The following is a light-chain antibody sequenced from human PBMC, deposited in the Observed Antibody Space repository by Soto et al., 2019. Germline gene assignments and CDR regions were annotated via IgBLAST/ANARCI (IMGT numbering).Light chain of an antibody. CDR3: QQYNSYPWT. CDR2: DAS. J-gene: IGKJ1*01. Sequence: DIQMTQSPCTLSASIGDRVTVTCRASQTINNWLAWYQQKPGKAPKLLIYDASTLEGEVPSRFGASGSGTDFTLPITRLQPDDSATYYCQQYNSYPWTFGQGTKVEI. CDR1: QTINNW. V-gene: IGKV1-5*01.